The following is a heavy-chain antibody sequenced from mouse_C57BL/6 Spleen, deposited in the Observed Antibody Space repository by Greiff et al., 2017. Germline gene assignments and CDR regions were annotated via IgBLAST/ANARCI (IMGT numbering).Heavy chain of an antibody. CDR2: IHPNSGST. D-gene: IGHD3-1*01. CDR1: GYTFTSYW. J-gene: IGHJ2*01. V-gene: IGHV1-64*01. CDR3: ARRGLDYFDY. Sequence: VQLQQSGAELVKPGASVKLSCKASGYTFTSYWMHWVKQRPGQGLEWIGMIHPNSGSTNYNEKFKSKATLTVDKSSSTAYMQLSSLTSEDSAVYYCARRGLDYFDYWGQGTTLTVSS.